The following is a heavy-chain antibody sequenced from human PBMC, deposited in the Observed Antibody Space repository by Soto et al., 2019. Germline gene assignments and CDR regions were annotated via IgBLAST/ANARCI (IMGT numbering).Heavy chain of an antibody. CDR1: GGTFSSYA. CDR3: ARGATASSGSYYYYDGMDV. D-gene: IGHD1-26*01. CDR2: VIPIFGTA. J-gene: IGHJ6*02. Sequence: QVQLVQSGAEVKKPGSSVKVSCKASGGTFSSYAISWVRQAPGQGLEWMGGVIPIFGTANYAQKFQGRVTITADESTSTAYTELSSLRSEDTAVYYCARGATASSGSYYYYDGMDVWGQGTTVTVSS. V-gene: IGHV1-69*01.